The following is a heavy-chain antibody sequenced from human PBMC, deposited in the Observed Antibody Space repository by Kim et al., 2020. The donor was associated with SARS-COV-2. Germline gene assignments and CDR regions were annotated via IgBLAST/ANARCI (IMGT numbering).Heavy chain of an antibody. CDR2: INHSGST. J-gene: IGHJ6*02. Sequence: SETLSLTCAVYGGSFSGYYWSWIRQPPGKGLEWIGEINHSGSTNYNPSLKSRVTISVDTSKNQFSLKLSSVTAADTAVYYCARVGPYRTYYYYYGMDVWGQGTTVTVSS. CDR3: ARVGPYRTYYYYYGMDV. V-gene: IGHV4-34*01. CDR1: GGSFSGYY. D-gene: IGHD2-2*01.